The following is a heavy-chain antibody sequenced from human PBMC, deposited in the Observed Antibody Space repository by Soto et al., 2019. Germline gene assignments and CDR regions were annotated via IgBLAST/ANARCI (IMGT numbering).Heavy chain of an antibody. CDR2: IYHSGST. V-gene: IGHV4-30-2*01. CDR1: GSSISSGVYS. Sequence: SETLYLTCAFSGSSISSGVYSWSWIRQPPGKGLEWIGYIYHSGSTYYNPSLKSRVTISVDRSKIQYSLKLSSVSAADTTGYYCARVAVYWGQGTLVA. J-gene: IGHJ4*02. CDR3: ARVAVY.